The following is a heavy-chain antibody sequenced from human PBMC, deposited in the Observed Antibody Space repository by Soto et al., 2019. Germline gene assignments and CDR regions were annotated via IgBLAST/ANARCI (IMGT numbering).Heavy chain of an antibody. Sequence: QLQLQESGPGLVKPSETLSLTCTVSGGSISSSGYYWGWIRQPPGKGLEWIGNIYYSGSTYYNPCLKSRVTIHVDTSKNQFSLKVSSVTAADTAVYYCARQGTTVTSKVDYWGQGTLVTI. V-gene: IGHV4-39*01. CDR1: GGSISSSGYY. CDR2: IYYSGST. D-gene: IGHD4-17*01. J-gene: IGHJ4*02. CDR3: ARQGTTVTSKVDY.